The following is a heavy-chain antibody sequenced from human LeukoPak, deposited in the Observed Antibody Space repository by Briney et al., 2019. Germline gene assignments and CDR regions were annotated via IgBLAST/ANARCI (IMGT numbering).Heavy chain of an antibody. Sequence: SETLSLTCTVSGGSISSYYWSWIRQPAGKGLEWIGRIYTSGSTNYNPSLKSRVTISVDTSKNQFSLKLSSVTAADTAVYYCARLYCSSTSCYRYFDYWGQGTLVTVSS. CDR3: ARLYCSSTSCYRYFDY. CDR1: GGSISSYY. CDR2: IYTSGST. D-gene: IGHD2-2*01. V-gene: IGHV4-4*07. J-gene: IGHJ4*02.